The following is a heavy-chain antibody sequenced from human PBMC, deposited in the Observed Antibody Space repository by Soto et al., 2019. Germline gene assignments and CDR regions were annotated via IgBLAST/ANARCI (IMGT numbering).Heavy chain of an antibody. CDR2: MNPNSGKT. CDR1: GNTFTRYD. CDR3: ARGHFTGSDYYYYYGMDV. J-gene: IGHJ6*02. V-gene: IGHV1-8*01. Sequence: APVKGSWQASGNTFTRYDNKWGRQAPGQRVEWMGWMNPNSGKTGYAQKFQGRVTMTRNTSISTAYMELSSLRSEDTAVYYCARGHFTGSDYYYYYGMDVWGQGTTVTVSS. D-gene: IGHD3-9*01.